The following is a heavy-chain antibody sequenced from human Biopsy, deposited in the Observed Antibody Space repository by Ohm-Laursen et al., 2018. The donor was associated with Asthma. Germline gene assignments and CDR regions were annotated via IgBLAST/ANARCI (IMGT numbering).Heavy chain of an antibody. V-gene: IGHV3-64D*08. CDR1: GFTFSSYS. D-gene: IGHD2-21*01. Sequence: SLRLSCAASGFTFSSYSMHWVRQASGRGPEYVSFIATDGSNKFYADSVKGRFTVPRDNSKHTLYLHMTGLRADDTGVYYCVKDHSAGYYYFDDWGQGAQVTVSS. J-gene: IGHJ4*02. CDR2: IATDGSNK. CDR3: VKDHSAGYYYFDD.